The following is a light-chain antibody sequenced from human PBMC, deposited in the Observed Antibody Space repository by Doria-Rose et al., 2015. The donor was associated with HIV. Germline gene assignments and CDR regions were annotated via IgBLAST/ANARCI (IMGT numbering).Light chain of an antibody. V-gene: IGKV4-1*01. CDR2: WAS. J-gene: IGKJ3*01. CDR3: QQYYDTPS. CDR1: QSLLYTSKNY. Sequence: DIRLTQSPESLGMSLGERATLNCKSNQSLLYTSKNYLAWYQQKPGQPPKLLIYWASTRQSGVPARFSGSGSGTDFTLTTSSLEAEDVAVYYCQQYYDTPSFGPGTTVDIE.